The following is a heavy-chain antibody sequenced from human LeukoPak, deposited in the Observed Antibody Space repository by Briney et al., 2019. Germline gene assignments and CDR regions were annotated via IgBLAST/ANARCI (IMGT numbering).Heavy chain of an antibody. CDR3: AQLGYCSGGSCYSGPHFDY. V-gene: IGHV1-2*02. CDR2: INSNSGGT. Sequence: ASVKLSFNASGYLFNGYYMHLVRQAPGPGLESVGWINSNSGGTNYAQKFQGRVTMARDTSISTAYMELSRLRSDDTAVYYCAQLGYCSGGSCYSGPHFDYWGQGTLVTVSS. J-gene: IGHJ4*02. D-gene: IGHD2-15*01. CDR1: GYLFNGYY.